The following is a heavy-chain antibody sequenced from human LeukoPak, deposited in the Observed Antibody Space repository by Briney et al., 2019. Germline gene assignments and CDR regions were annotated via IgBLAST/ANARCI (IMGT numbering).Heavy chain of an antibody. CDR1: GGSISGYY. J-gene: IGHJ4*02. D-gene: IGHD3-22*01. CDR3: ARHYYHRSGYFYQDY. V-gene: IGHV4-59*08. Sequence: SETLSLTCTVSGGSISGYYWSWIRQSPGKGLEWIGYIYYSGSTDYNPSLKSRVTISVDTSKNQFSLKLSSVTAADTAVYYCARHYYHRSGYFYQDYWGQGTLATVSS. CDR2: IYYSGST.